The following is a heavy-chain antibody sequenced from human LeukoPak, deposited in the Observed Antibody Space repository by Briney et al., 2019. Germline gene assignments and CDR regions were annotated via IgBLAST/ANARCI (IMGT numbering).Heavy chain of an antibody. J-gene: IGHJ4*02. Sequence: GASVTVSYKGSGYSFTSYDINWVRQATGQGREWMGWMNPNSGNTGYAQKFQGRGNITRNTYISTAYMELSSLRSDDTAVYYCARKRKYYYDSSGWSDYWGQGTLVTVSS. V-gene: IGHV1-8*01. CDR3: ARKRKYYYDSSGWSDY. CDR1: GYSFTSYD. D-gene: IGHD3-22*01. CDR2: MNPNSGNT.